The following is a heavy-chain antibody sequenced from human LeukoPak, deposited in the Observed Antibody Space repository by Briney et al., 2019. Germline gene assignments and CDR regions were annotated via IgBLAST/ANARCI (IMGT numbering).Heavy chain of an antibody. Sequence: SETLSLTCTVSGGSISSSSYYWGWIRQPPGKGLEWIGSIYYSGSTYYNPSLKSRVTISVDTSKNQFSPKLSSVTAADTAVYYCAADSSGYYALYYFDYWGQGTLVTVSS. CDR2: IYYSGST. D-gene: IGHD3-22*01. CDR1: GGSISSSSYY. V-gene: IGHV4-39*01. J-gene: IGHJ4*02. CDR3: AADSSGYYALYYFDY.